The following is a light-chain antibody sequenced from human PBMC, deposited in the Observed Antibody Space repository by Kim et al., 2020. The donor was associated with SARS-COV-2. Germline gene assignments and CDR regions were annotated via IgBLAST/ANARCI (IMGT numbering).Light chain of an antibody. V-gene: IGKV1-17*01. Sequence: AYGGDRVTITCRESQDIRSDLGWFQQKPGKAPPRLIYAASTLQSGVPTMFSGSGSGREFALTISSVQPEDFGTYCCLQHNAYPRTFGRGTKVDIK. CDR1: QDIRSD. J-gene: IGKJ1*01. CDR2: AAS. CDR3: LQHNAYPRT.